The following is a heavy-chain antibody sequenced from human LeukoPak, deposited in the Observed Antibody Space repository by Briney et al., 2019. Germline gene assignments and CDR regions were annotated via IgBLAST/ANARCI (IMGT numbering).Heavy chain of an antibody. CDR3: ARTKEMATISYFDS. J-gene: IGHJ4*02. Sequence: PWGSLRLSCAASGFTFSSYEMNWVRQAPGKGLEWVSYIDSSGSTIHYADSVKGRFTISRDNAKNSLYLQMNSLRAEDTAVYYCARTKEMATISYFDSWGQGTLVTVSS. CDR2: IDSSGSTI. D-gene: IGHD5-24*01. CDR1: GFTFSSYE. V-gene: IGHV3-48*03.